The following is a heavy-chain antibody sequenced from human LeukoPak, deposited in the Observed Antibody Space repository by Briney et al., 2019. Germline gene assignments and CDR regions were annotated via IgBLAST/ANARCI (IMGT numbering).Heavy chain of an antibody. V-gene: IGHV3-48*01. J-gene: IGHJ4*01. D-gene: IGHD3-10*01. CDR3: ARAGSGPFGFFDY. CDR1: GFTFSSYS. CDR2: ISSGSNTI. Sequence: PGGSLRLSCAASGFTFSSYSMNWVRQAPGKGLEWVSYISSGSNTIYYAVSVKGRFTISRDNAKNSLYLQMNSLRAEDTAVYYCARAGSGPFGFFDYWGQGTLVTVSS.